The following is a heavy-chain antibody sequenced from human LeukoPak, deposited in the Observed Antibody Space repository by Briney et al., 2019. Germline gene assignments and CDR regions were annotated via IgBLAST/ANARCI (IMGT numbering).Heavy chain of an antibody. CDR2: IKPDGSEK. V-gene: IGHV3-7*01. Sequence: GGSLRLSCAASGFTFSSNWMTWVRQAPGKGLEWVATIKPDGSEKYYVDSVKGRFTISRDNAKNSLYLQMNSLRVEDTAVYYCARDYVAYYGMDVWGQGTTVTVSS. CDR1: GFTFSSNW. J-gene: IGHJ6*02. D-gene: IGHD3-16*01. CDR3: ARDYVAYYGMDV.